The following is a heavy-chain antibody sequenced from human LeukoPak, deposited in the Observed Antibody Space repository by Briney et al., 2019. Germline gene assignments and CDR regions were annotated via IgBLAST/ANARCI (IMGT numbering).Heavy chain of an antibody. CDR2: INHSGST. J-gene: IGHJ3*02. CDR3: ASVSNYYGSGSYLRAFDI. Sequence: SETLSLTCAVYVGSFSGYYWSWIRQPPGKGLEWIGEINHSGSTNYNPSLKSRVTISVDTSKNQFSLKLRSVTAADTAVYYCASVSNYYGSGSYLRAFDIWGQGTMVTVSS. D-gene: IGHD3-10*01. CDR1: VGSFSGYY. V-gene: IGHV4-34*01.